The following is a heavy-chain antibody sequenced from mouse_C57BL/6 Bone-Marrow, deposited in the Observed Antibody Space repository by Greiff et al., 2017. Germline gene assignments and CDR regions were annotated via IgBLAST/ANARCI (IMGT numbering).Heavy chain of an antibody. CDR2: ILPGSGST. Sequence: VQRVESGAELMKPGASVKLSCKATGYTFTGYWIEWVKQRPGHGLEWIGEILPGSGSTNYNEKFKGKATFTADTSSNTAYMQLSSLTTEDSAIYYCARGEFITTVEGFAYWGQGTLVTVSA. D-gene: IGHD1-1*01. CDR1: GYTFTGYW. J-gene: IGHJ3*01. CDR3: ARGEFITTVEGFAY. V-gene: IGHV1-9*01.